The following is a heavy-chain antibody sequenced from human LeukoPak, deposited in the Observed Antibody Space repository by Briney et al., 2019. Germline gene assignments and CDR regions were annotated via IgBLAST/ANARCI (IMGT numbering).Heavy chain of an antibody. D-gene: IGHD3-3*01. J-gene: IGHJ5*02. V-gene: IGHV4-59*01. CDR3: ARRVRYDFWSGYGLNWFDP. Sequence: SETLSLTCTVSGGSISSYYWSWIRQPPGKGLEWIGYIYYSGSTNYNPSLKSRVTISVDTSKNQFSLKLSSVTAADTAVYYCARRVRYDFWSGYGLNWFDPWGQGTLVTVSS. CDR1: GGSISSYY. CDR2: IYYSGST.